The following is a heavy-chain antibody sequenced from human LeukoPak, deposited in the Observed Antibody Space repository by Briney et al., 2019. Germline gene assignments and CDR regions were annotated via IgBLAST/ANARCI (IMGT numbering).Heavy chain of an antibody. CDR3: ARDPRTVQI. D-gene: IGHD1-1*01. V-gene: IGHV3-74*01. J-gene: IGHJ4*02. CDR1: GFTFSSYW. CDR2: INSDGSTT. Sequence: PGGSLRLSCAASGFTFSSYWMHWVRQAPGKGLVWVSRINSDGSTTNYADSVKGRFTISRDNAKNLLSLQMDSLRVEDTAIYYCARDPRTVQIWGQGTLVTVSS.